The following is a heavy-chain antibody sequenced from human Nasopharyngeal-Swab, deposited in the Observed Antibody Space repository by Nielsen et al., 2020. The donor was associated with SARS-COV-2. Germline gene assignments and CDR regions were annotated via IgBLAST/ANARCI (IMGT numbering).Heavy chain of an antibody. V-gene: IGHV3-30*18. CDR3: AKTSYEVLYQGLVDY. J-gene: IGHJ4*02. CDR1: GFTFSRYG. CDR2: TSYQGSNT. Sequence: GGSLRLFCVASGFTFSRYGMHWVRQAPGKGLEWVAITSYQGSNTYYADSVKGRFTISRDNSKNTLYLQMNSLRAEDTAMYYCAKTSYEVLYQGLVDYWGQGTLVTVSS. D-gene: IGHD2-2*02.